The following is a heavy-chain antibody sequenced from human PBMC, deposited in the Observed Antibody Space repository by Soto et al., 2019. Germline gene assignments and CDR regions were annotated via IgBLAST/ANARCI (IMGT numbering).Heavy chain of an antibody. V-gene: IGHV4-31*03. Sequence: ASETLSLSCSFYGGSISSGGYYWSWIRQHPCKGLEWIGYIYYGGSNFYYTTVKSRISISVDTSLIMFSLKLSSVTAADSSVYFCARTPADRWPMGYFDYWGQGTLVTVSS. CDR3: ARTPADRWPMGYFDY. CDR2: IYYGGSN. D-gene: IGHD3-22*01. CDR1: GGSISSGGYY. J-gene: IGHJ4*02.